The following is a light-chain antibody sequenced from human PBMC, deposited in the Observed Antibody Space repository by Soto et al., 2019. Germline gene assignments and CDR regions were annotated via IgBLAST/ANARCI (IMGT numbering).Light chain of an antibody. CDR1: SSNIGAGFH. J-gene: IGLJ2*01. V-gene: IGLV1-40*01. Sequence: QSVLTQPPSVSGAPGQTVTSSCTGSSSNIGAGFHVHWYRHLPGTAPNLLIYDNNNRPSGVPDRFSGSRSGPSASLAITGLQAEDEADYYCQSYDNSLSGVVFGGGTKLTVL. CDR2: DNN. CDR3: QSYDNSLSGVV.